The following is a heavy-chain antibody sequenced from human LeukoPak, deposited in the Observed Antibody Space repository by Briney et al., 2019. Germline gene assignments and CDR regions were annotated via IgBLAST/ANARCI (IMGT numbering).Heavy chain of an antibody. V-gene: IGHV4-30-4*01. J-gene: IGHJ4*02. CDR3: ARVSRDGYNYYYFDY. CDR2: IYYSGST. Sequence: SQTLSLTCTVSGGSISSGDYYWSRIRQPPGKGLGWIGYIYYSGSTYYNPSLKSRVTISVDTSKNQFSLKLSSVTAADTAVYYCARVSRDGYNYYYFDYWGQGTLVTVSS. CDR1: GGSISSGDYY. D-gene: IGHD5-24*01.